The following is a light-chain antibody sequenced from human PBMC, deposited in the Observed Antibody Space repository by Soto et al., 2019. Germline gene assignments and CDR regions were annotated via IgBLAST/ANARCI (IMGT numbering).Light chain of an antibody. Sequence: EIVLTQSPGTLSLSPLEISTLSCRASQIFNSTYLAWYQQKPGQAPRLLIYGASSRATGIPDRFSGSGSGTDFTLTISRLEAEDFAVYYCQQYGSSPLTFGGGTKVDIK. CDR2: GAS. CDR1: QIFNSTY. V-gene: IGKV3-20*01. J-gene: IGKJ4*01. CDR3: QQYGSSPLT.